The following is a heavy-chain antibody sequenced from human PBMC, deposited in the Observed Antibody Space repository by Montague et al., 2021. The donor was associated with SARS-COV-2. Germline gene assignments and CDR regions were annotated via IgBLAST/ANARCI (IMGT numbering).Heavy chain of an antibody. CDR3: ARLGDGVVPSPILGVGPYYSYYYMDV. D-gene: IGHD3-10*01. CDR2: IHHGGST. V-gene: IGHV4-34*01. J-gene: IGHJ6*03. CDR1: GGSSSTYS. Sequence: SETLSLTCAVHGGSSSTYSWKWIRQPPGKGLEWIGEIHHGGSTNYNPSLKSRVTISADTSKNQFSLKLTSVAAADTAVYYCARLGDGVVPSPILGVGPYYSYYYMDVWGKGTTVTVSS.